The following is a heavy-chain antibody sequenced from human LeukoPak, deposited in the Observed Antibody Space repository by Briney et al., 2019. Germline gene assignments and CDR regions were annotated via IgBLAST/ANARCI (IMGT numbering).Heavy chain of an antibody. D-gene: IGHD4-23*01. J-gene: IGHJ4*02. CDR3: ARLSHDSRWYFDY. Sequence: PSETLSLTSTLSGGSISSSSYYWGWIRQPPGKGLEWIGSIYYSGSTYYNPSLKSRVTISVDTSKNQFSLKLSSVTAADTAVYYCARLSHDSRWYFDYWGQGTLVTVSS. V-gene: IGHV4-39*01. CDR2: IYYSGST. CDR1: GGSISSSSYY.